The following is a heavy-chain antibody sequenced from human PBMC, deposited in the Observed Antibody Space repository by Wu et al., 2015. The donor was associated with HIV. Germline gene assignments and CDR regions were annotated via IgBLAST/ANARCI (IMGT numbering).Heavy chain of an antibody. Sequence: QVQLVQSGAEVKKPGASVKVSCKASGYSFTGYYMHWVRQAPGQGLEWMGLIDPAGGSPSYAQKFQGRVTMTRDTSTSTIYMELSSLRSDDTTIYYCARADGYGDLDYWGQGTLVTVSS. CDR2: IDPAGGSP. D-gene: IGHD4-17*01. V-gene: IGHV1-46*01. CDR3: ARADGYGDLDY. CDR1: GYSFTGYY. J-gene: IGHJ4*02.